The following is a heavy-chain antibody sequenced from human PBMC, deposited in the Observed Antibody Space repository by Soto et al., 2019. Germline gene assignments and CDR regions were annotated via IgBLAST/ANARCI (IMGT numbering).Heavy chain of an antibody. Sequence: SETLSLTCAVYGGSFSGYYWSWIRQPPGKGLEWIGEINHSGSTNYNPSLKSRVTISVDTSKNQFSLKLSSVTAADTAVYYCARCQAAADPYFDYWGQGTLVTVSS. V-gene: IGHV4-34*01. CDR2: INHSGST. J-gene: IGHJ4*02. CDR1: GGSFSGYY. CDR3: ARCQAAADPYFDY. D-gene: IGHD6-13*01.